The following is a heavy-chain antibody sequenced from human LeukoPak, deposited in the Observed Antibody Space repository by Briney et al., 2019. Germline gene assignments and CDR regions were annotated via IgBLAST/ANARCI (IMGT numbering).Heavy chain of an antibody. CDR3: ARHHEAGNVAAVDY. Sequence: GESLKISCKGSGYSFTSYWIAWVRQMPGKGLEWMGIIYPGDSDTRYSQSFQGQVSISADKSISTAYLQWSSLKASDTAMYYCARHHEAGNVAAVDYWGQGTLVTVSS. D-gene: IGHD6-25*01. J-gene: IGHJ4*02. CDR1: GYSFTSYW. V-gene: IGHV5-51*01. CDR2: IYPGDSDT.